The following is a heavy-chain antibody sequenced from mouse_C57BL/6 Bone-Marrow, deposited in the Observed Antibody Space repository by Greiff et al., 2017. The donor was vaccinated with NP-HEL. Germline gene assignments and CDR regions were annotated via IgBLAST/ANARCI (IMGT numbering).Heavy chain of an antibody. CDR2: ISNLAYSI. Sequence: DVKLVESGGGLVQPGGSLKLSCAASGFTFSDYGMAWVRQAPRKGPEWVAFISNLAYSIYSADTVTGRFTISRENAKNTLYLEMSSLRSEDTAMYYCARRGYDGSLYAMDYWGQGTSVTVSS. CDR1: GFTFSDYG. CDR3: ARRGYDGSLYAMDY. V-gene: IGHV5-15*01. J-gene: IGHJ4*01. D-gene: IGHD2-3*01.